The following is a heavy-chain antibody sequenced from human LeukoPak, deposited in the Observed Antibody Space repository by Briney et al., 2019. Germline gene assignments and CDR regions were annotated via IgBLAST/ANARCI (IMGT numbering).Heavy chain of an antibody. D-gene: IGHD1-26*01. CDR3: ARGGTYYPCIDY. V-gene: IGHV1-18*01. CDR1: GYTFTSSY. CDR2: ISAYNGRT. Sequence: ASVKVSCKASGYTFTSSYTNWVRQAPGQRLEWMGWISAYNGRTNYAQKFQGRVTMTTDSSTSTAYMDLTSLRSDDTAVYYCARGGTYYPCIDYWGQGTLVTVSP. J-gene: IGHJ4*02.